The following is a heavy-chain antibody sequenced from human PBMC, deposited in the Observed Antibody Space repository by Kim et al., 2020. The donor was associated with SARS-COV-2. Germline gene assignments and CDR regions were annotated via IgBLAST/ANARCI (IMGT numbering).Heavy chain of an antibody. J-gene: IGHJ6*02. D-gene: IGHD2-2*01. Sequence: QKFQGRVTLTWDTSIRTVYMELSSLKSEDTAVYYCARRAHSPDDKYFAMDVWGQGTTVTVSS. V-gene: IGHV1-8*01. CDR3: ARRAHSPDDKYFAMDV.